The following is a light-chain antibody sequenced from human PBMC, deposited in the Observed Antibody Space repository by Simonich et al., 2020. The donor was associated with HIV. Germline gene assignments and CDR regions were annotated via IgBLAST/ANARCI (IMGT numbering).Light chain of an antibody. CDR1: SSNIGANYD. V-gene: IGLV1-40*01. CDR2: GNN. Sequence: SVLTQAPSVSGAPGQRVPISCTGNSSNIGANYDVHWYQQFPGTAPKVLIYGNNNRPLGVPDRCSVSKSGTSASLAITGLQAEDEADYYCQSYDRSLSGSVFGGGTKLTVL. CDR3: QSYDRSLSGSV. J-gene: IGLJ2*01.